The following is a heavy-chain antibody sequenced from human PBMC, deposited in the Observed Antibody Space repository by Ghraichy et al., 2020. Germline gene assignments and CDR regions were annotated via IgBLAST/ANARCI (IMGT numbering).Heavy chain of an antibody. J-gene: IGHJ4*02. Sequence: SETLSLTCTVSGGSVSSGSYYWSWIRQPPGKGLEWIGYIYYSGSTNYNPSLKSRVTISVDTSKNQFSLKLSSVTAADTAVYYCARGPRTVTTSFDYWGQGTLVTVSS. V-gene: IGHV4-61*01. CDR1: GGSVSSGSYY. CDR3: ARGPRTVTTSFDY. D-gene: IGHD4-11*01. CDR2: IYYSGST.